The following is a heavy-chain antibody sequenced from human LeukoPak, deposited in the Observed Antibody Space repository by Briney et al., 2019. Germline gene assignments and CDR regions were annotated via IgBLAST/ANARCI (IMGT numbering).Heavy chain of an antibody. Sequence: GGSLRLSCTASGFMFADYAMSWFRQAPGKGLEWVAVISYDGSNKYYADSVKGRFTISRDNSKNTLYLQMNSLRAEDTAVYYCAKLYRSLGSYAGSDYWGQGTLVTVSS. CDR1: GFMFADYA. D-gene: IGHD1-26*01. V-gene: IGHV3-30-3*02. CDR2: ISYDGSNK. J-gene: IGHJ4*02. CDR3: AKLYRSLGSYAGSDY.